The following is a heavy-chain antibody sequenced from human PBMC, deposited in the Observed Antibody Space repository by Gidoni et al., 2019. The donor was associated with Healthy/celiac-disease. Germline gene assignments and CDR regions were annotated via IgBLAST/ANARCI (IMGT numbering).Heavy chain of an antibody. CDR1: GFTFSSSW. CDR2: LKQDGSEK. Sequence: EVQLVESGGGLVQPGGSLRLSCAASGFTFSSSWLSWVRQAQGKGLGWLGNLKQDGSEKYYVDSVKVRFTISRDNAKNSLYLQMNSLRAEDTAVYYCARVTEDIVVVPAAIVIFSGAFDIWGQGTMVTVSS. CDR3: ARVTEDIVVVPAAIVIFSGAFDI. V-gene: IGHV3-7*01. J-gene: IGHJ3*02. D-gene: IGHD2-2*01.